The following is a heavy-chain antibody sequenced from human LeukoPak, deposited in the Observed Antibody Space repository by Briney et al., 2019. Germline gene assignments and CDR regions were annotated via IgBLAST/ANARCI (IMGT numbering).Heavy chain of an antibody. V-gene: IGHV3-30*18. J-gene: IGHJ4*02. CDR3: AKDGAGIVGAFDY. D-gene: IGHD1-26*01. CDR2: ISYDGSNK. CDR1: GFTFSSSG. Sequence: QAGGSLRLSCAASGFTFSSSGMHWVRQAPGKGLEWVAVISYDGSNKYYADSVKGRFTFSRDNSKNTLYLQMNSLRAEDTAVYYCAKDGAGIVGAFDYWGQGTLVTVSA.